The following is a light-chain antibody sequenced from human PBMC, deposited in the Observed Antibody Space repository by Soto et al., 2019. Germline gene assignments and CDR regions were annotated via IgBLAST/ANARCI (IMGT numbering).Light chain of an antibody. CDR3: QQLNSYPIT. J-gene: IGKJ5*01. CDR2: GAS. V-gene: IGKV1-9*01. CDR1: QGISSD. Sequence: DIQLTQSPSFLSASVGDRVTITCRASQGISSDLAWYQQKPGKAPNLLIYGASNLQTGVPSRFSGSGSGTEFTLTISSLQPEDFATYYCQQLNSYPITFGQGTRLEIK.